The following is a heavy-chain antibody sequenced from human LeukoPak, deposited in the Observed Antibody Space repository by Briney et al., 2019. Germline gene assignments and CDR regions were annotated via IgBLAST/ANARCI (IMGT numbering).Heavy chain of an antibody. Sequence: SETLSPTCTVSGGSISSGDYYWSWIRQPPGKGLEWIGYIYYSGSTYYNPSLKSRVTISVDTSKNQFSLKLSSVTAADTAVYYCARVADGLYFDYWGQGTLVTVSS. D-gene: IGHD4-17*01. CDR1: GGSISSGDYY. V-gene: IGHV4-30-4*01. CDR3: ARVADGLYFDY. J-gene: IGHJ4*02. CDR2: IYYSGST.